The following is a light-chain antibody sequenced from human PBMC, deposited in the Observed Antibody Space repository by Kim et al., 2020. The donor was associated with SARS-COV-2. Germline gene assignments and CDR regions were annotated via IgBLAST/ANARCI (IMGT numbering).Light chain of an antibody. CDR1: KLGDKY. J-gene: IGLJ2*01. V-gene: IGLV3-1*01. Sequence: SYELTQPPSVSVSPGQTASITCSGDKLGDKYACWYQQKPGQSPVLVIYQDSKRPSGIPERFSGSNSGNTAILTISGTRTIDEADYYCQAWDSSAAVFGGG. CDR2: QDS. CDR3: QAWDSSAAV.